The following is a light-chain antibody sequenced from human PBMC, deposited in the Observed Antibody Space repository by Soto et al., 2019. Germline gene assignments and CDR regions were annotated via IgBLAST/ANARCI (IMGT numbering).Light chain of an antibody. J-gene: IGKJ1*01. CDR2: DAS. V-gene: IGKV1-5*01. Sequence: DIQMTQSPSTLSASVGDRVTITCRARQTISIWLAWYQQKPGKAPKLLIYDASILESGVPSRFRGSGFGTEFTLTISSLQPDDFGTYYCQQYSTLWTFGQGTKVDIK. CDR1: QTISIW. CDR3: QQYSTLWT.